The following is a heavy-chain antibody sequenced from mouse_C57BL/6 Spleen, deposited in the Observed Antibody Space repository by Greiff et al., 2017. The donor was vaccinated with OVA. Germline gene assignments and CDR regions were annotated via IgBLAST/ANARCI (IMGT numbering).Heavy chain of an antibody. CDR2: IYPGSGNT. Sequence: QVQLQQSGPELVKPGASVKISCKASGYSFTSYYIHWVKQRPGQGLEWIGWIYPGSGNTKYNEKFKGKATLTADTSSSTAYMQLSSLTSEDSAVYDGARPIYYDDGGGDYWGQGTTLTVSS. V-gene: IGHV1-66*01. CDR3: ARPIYYDDGGGDY. CDR1: GYSFTSYY. D-gene: IGHD2-4*01. J-gene: IGHJ2*01.